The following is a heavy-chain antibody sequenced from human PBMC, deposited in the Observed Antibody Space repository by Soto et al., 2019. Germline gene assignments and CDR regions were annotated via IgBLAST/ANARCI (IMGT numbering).Heavy chain of an antibody. V-gene: IGHV3-23*01. D-gene: IGHD2-15*01. CDR3: AKSPCSGGSCYSPFDY. CDR2: ISGSGGST. Sequence: EVQLLESGGGLVQPGGSLRLSCAASGFTFSSYAMSWVRQAPGKGLEWVSAISGSGGSTYYADSVKGRFTISRDNSKNTLYLQMNSLRAEDTAVYYCAKSPCSGGSCYSPFDYWGPGTLVTVSS. J-gene: IGHJ4*02. CDR1: GFTFSSYA.